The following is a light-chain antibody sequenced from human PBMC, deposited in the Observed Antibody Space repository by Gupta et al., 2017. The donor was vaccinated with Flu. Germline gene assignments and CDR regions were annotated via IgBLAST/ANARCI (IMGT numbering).Light chain of an antibody. CDR1: QSISSY. CDR2: AAS. CDR3: QQSDSTPRT. V-gene: IGKV1-39*01. Sequence: THIMHSPATLSASPGDRVTITCRASQSISSYLTWYQQKPGKAPKLLIYAASTLPTGVPSRFSGSGSGTXFTLTIXRLQPEDFATYYCQQSDSTPRTFGXGTKVEIK. J-gene: IGKJ1*01.